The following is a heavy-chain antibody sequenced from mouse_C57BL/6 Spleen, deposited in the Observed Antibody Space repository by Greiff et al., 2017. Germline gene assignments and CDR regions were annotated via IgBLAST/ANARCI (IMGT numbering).Heavy chain of an antibody. V-gene: IGHV1-82*01. Sequence: QVQLQQSGPELVKPGASVKISCKASGYAFSSSWMNWVKQRPGKGLEWIGRIYPGDGDTNYNGKFKGKATLTADKSSSTAYMQLSSLTSEDSAVYFCAINGYYGNYAMDYWGQGTSVTVSS. CDR1: GYAFSSSW. D-gene: IGHD1-1*01. J-gene: IGHJ4*01. CDR2: IYPGDGDT. CDR3: AINGYYGNYAMDY.